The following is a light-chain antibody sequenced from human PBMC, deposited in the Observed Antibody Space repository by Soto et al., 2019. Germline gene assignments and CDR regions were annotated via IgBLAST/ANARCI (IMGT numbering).Light chain of an antibody. CDR3: QQHSNWPLT. J-gene: IGKJ4*01. Sequence: EIVLIQSPATLSLSPGVRATLSCRASQSVSSNLAWYQQNLGQAPRLLIFDASSRAAGIPARFSGSGSGTDFTLTISSLDPEDFAVYYCQQHSNWPLTFGGGTKVEIK. CDR1: QSVSSN. CDR2: DAS. V-gene: IGKV3-11*01.